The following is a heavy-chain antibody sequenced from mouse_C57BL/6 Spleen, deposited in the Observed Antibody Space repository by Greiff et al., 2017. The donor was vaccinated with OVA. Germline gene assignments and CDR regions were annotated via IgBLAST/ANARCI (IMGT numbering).Heavy chain of an antibody. V-gene: IGHV1-22*01. CDR1: GYTFTDYN. J-gene: IGHJ2*01. CDR2: INPNNGGT. CDR3: ARTQLLPDY. D-gene: IGHD1-1*01. Sequence: EVKLVESGPELVKPGASVKMSCKASGYTFTDYNMHWVKQSHGKSLEWIGYINPNNGGTSYNQKFKGKATLTVNKSSSTAYMELRSLTSEDSAVYYCARTQLLPDYWGQGTTLTVSS.